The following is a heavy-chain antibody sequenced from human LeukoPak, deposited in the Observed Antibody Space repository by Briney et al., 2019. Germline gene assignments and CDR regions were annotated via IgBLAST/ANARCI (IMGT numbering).Heavy chain of an antibody. D-gene: IGHD1-26*01. CDR1: GFTFSDYY. Sequence: GGSLRLSCAASGFTFSDYYMSWIRQAPGKGLEWVSYISSSGSTRYYADSVKGRFTVSRDNAKNSLYLQMNSLRAEDTAVYYCARYGREAYYYVYWGQGTLVTVSS. CDR2: ISSSGSTR. J-gene: IGHJ4*02. V-gene: IGHV3-11*01. CDR3: ARYGREAYYYVY.